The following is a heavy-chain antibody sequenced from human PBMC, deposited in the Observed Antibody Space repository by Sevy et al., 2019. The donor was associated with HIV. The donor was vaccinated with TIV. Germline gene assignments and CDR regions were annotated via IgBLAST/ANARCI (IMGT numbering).Heavy chain of an antibody. CDR3: ATVALGYYSSASYYQGDWFDP. V-gene: IGHV1-24*01. CDR1: GYTLSELS. J-gene: IGHJ5*02. CDR2: FDPEDAET. D-gene: IGHD2-15*01. Sequence: ASVKVSCKVSGYTLSELSMHWVRQAPGKGLEWMASFDPEDAETIYAQTLQGRVTMTEDTSTDTAYMELSSLTSEDTAIYYCATVALGYYSSASYYQGDWFDPWGQGTLVTVSS.